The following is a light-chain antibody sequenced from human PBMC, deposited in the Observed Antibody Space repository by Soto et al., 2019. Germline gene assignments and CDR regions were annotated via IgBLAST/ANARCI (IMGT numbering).Light chain of an antibody. CDR3: LQDYNYPRT. V-gene: IGKV1-6*01. J-gene: IGKJ1*01. Sequence: AIQMTQSPSSLSASVGARVPITCRASQGIRNDLGWYQQNPGKAPKLLIYAASSLQSGVPSRFSGSGSGTDFTLTISSLQPEDFATYYCLQDYNYPRTFGQGTKVDIK. CDR2: AAS. CDR1: QGIRND.